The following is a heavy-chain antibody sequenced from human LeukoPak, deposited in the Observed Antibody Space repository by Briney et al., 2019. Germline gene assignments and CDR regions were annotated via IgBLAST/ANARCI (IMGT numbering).Heavy chain of an antibody. D-gene: IGHD6-19*01. Sequence: QPGGSLRLSCAASGFTFSSYAMSWVRQAPGKGLEWVSAISGSGGSTYYADSVKGRFTISRDSSKNTLYLQMNSLRAEDTAVYYCAKSEVAGTRGFDYWGQGTLVTVSS. CDR2: ISGSGGST. CDR3: AKSEVAGTRGFDY. J-gene: IGHJ4*02. V-gene: IGHV3-23*01. CDR1: GFTFSSYA.